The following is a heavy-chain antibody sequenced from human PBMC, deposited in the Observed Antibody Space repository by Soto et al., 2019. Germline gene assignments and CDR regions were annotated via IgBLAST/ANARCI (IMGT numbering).Heavy chain of an antibody. CDR2: IYYSGST. V-gene: IGHV4-31*03. CDR3: VRDGGYGSGSYRFDY. D-gene: IGHD3-10*01. Sequence: QVQLQESGPGLVKPSQTLSLTCTVSGGSISSGGYYWNWIRQHPGKGLEWIGYIYYSGSTFYNPSLKSRVTVSVDTSKNQFSLKLSSVTAADTAVYYCVRDGGYGSGSYRFDYWGQGTLVTVSS. J-gene: IGHJ4*02. CDR1: GGSISSGGYY.